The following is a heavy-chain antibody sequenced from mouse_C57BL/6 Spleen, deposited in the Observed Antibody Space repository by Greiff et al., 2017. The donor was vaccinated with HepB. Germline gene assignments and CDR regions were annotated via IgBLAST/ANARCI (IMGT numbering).Heavy chain of an antibody. Sequence: QVHVKQSGPELVKPGASVKLSCKASGYTFTSYDINWVKQRPGKGLEWIGWIYPRDGSTKYNEKFKGKATLTVDTSSSTAYMELHSLTSEDSAVYFCAREEDAMDYWGQGTSVTVSS. J-gene: IGHJ4*01. CDR1: GYTFTSYD. V-gene: IGHV1-85*01. CDR3: AREEDAMDY. CDR2: IYPRDGST.